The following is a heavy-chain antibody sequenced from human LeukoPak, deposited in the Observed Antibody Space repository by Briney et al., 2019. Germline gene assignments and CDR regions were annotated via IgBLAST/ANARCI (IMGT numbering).Heavy chain of an antibody. V-gene: IGHV1-69*04. J-gene: IGHJ6*02. CDR1: GGTFSSYA. D-gene: IGHD1-26*01. CDR2: IIPILGIA. CDR3: ARVLVGAAAVYGMDV. Sequence: ASVKVSCKASGGTFSSYAISWVRQAPGQGLEWMGRIIPILGIANYAQKFQGRVTITADKSTSTAYMELSSLRSEDTAVYYCARVLVGAAAVYGMDVWGQGTTVTVSS.